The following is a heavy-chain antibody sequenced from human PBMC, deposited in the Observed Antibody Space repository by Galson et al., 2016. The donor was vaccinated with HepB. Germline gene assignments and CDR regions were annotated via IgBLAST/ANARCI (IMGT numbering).Heavy chain of an antibody. CDR1: GGSFSNSF. CDR2: ITPIFGTA. V-gene: IGHV1-69*13. Sequence: SVKVSCKASGGSFSNSFINWVRQAPGQGLEWMGGITPIFGTAKYAQKFRGTVTITADESTSTAYMELSRLRSEDTAVYYCARDQRLTAMDYGMDVWGQGTTVTVSS. CDR3: ARDQRLTAMDYGMDV. J-gene: IGHJ6*02. D-gene: IGHD6-25*01.